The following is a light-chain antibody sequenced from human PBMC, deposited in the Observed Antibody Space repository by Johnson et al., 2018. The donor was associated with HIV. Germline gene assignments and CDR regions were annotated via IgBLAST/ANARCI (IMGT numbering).Light chain of an antibody. V-gene: IGLV1-51*02. CDR3: GTWDSSLSVV. CDR1: SSNIGKNS. CDR2: ESN. Sequence: QSVLTQPPSVSAAPGQKVTIPCSGSSSNIGKNSVSWYQQLPGTAPKLLIYESNKRPSGIPDRFSGSKSGTSATLGITGLQTGDEADYYCGTWDSSLSVVFGTGTKVPVL. J-gene: IGLJ1*01.